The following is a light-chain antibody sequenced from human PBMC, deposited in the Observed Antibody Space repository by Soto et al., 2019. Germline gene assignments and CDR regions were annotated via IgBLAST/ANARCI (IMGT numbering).Light chain of an antibody. CDR2: GIS. Sequence: EMVMTQSPAILSVSPGESATLSCRASQSVNSNYLAWYQQHPGQPPRLLIYGISTRATGIPARFSGSGSGTEFSLTISSLQSEDFAVYYCQQRSNWHPKITFGQGTRLESK. V-gene: IGKV3-15*01. CDR1: QSVNSN. J-gene: IGKJ5*01. CDR3: QQRSNWHPKIT.